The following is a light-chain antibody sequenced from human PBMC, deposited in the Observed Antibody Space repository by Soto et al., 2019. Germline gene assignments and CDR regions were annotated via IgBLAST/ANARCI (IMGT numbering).Light chain of an antibody. J-gene: IGKJ1*01. Sequence: EVVLTQSPGALSLSAGERATLSCRASQSFISSYLAWYQQKPGQAPRLLIYGASSRATGIPDRFSGSGSGTDFTLTISRLEPEDFAVYYCQQYGSSRTFGQGTKVDI. CDR1: QSFISSY. CDR2: GAS. CDR3: QQYGSSRT. V-gene: IGKV3-20*01.